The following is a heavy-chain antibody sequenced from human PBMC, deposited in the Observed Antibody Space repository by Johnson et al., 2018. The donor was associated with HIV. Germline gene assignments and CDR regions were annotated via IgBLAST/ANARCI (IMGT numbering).Heavy chain of an antibody. CDR1: GFTFSSYW. CDR3: ARGDYGGNLDAFDI. Sequence: VQLVESGGGLVQPGGSLRLSCAASGFTFSSYWMSWVRRAPGKGLEWVANIKQDGSEKYYVDSVKGRSTISRDNAKNSLYLQMNSLRAGDTAVYYCARGDYGGNLDAFDIWGQGTMVTVSS. D-gene: IGHD4-23*01. V-gene: IGHV3-7*02. CDR2: IKQDGSEK. J-gene: IGHJ3*02.